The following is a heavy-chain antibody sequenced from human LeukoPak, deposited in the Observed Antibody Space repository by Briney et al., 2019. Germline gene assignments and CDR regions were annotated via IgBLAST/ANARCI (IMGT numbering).Heavy chain of an antibody. CDR1: GYSISSGYY. Sequence: PSETLSLTCTVSGYSISSGYYWGWIRQPPGKGLEWIGSIYHRGSTYYNPSLKSRVTISVDTSKNQFSLKLSSVTAADTAVYYCASSDSSGYGPDAFDIWGQGTMVTVSS. CDR2: IYHRGST. V-gene: IGHV4-38-2*02. D-gene: IGHD3-22*01. CDR3: ASSDSSGYGPDAFDI. J-gene: IGHJ3*02.